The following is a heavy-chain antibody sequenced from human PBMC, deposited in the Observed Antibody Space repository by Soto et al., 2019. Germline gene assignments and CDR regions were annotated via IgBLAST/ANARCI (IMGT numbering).Heavy chain of an antibody. V-gene: IGHV3-48*01. CDR2: ISSSSSTI. CDR3: ARDADIVVVPAAMPDY. CDR1: GFTFSSYS. D-gene: IGHD2-2*01. J-gene: IGHJ4*01. Sequence: EVQLVESGGGLVQPGGSLRLSCAASGFTFSSYSMNWVRQAPGKGLEWVSYISSSSSTIYYADSVKGRFTISRDNAKNSLYLQMNSLRAEDTAVYYCARDADIVVVPAAMPDYWGHGTLVTVSS.